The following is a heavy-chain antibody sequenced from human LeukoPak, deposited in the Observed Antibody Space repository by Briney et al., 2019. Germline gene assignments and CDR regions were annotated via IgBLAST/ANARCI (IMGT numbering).Heavy chain of an antibody. CDR1: GYTFTGYY. V-gene: IGHV1-2*02. CDR2: INPNSGGT. Sequence: SVKVSCKASGYTFTGYYMHWVRQAPGQGLEWMGWINPNSGGTTYAQKLQGRVTMTRDTSISTAYMELSRLRSDDTAVYYCARDGERYSSGWLHDYWGQGTLVTVSS. J-gene: IGHJ4*02. CDR3: ARDGERYSSGWLHDY. D-gene: IGHD6-19*01.